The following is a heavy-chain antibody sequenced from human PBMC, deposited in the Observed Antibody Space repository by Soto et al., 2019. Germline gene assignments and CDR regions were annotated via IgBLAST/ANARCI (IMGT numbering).Heavy chain of an antibody. Sequence: GASLKVSCKGSGITFTSYWICCVRQMPGKGLERMGIIYPGDSDTRYSPSFQGQVTISADKSISTAYLQWSSLKASDTVMYFCARHPYRNRIPPYGMDVWGQGTTVTVSS. CDR3: ARHPYRNRIPPYGMDV. V-gene: IGHV5-51*01. CDR2: IYPGDSDT. D-gene: IGHD4-4*01. J-gene: IGHJ6*02. CDR1: GITFTSYW.